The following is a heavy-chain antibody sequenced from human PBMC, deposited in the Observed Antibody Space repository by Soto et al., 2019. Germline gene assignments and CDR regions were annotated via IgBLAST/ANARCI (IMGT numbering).Heavy chain of an antibody. Sequence: EVHLLESGGGLVQPGGSLRLSCAASGLTFKSYAMSWVRQAPGKGLEWVSGISGSGGSTDYADSVKGRFTISRDNSKNTLYLQMNSLRVEDTALYYCAKGQDSGVAGGLDYWGQGTLVTVSS. CDR3: AKGQDSGVAGGLDY. D-gene: IGHD2-15*01. V-gene: IGHV3-23*01. CDR2: ISGSGGST. CDR1: GLTFKSYA. J-gene: IGHJ4*02.